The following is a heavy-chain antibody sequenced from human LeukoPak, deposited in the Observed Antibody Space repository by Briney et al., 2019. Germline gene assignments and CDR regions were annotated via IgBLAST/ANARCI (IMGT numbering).Heavy chain of an antibody. D-gene: IGHD3-10*01. J-gene: IGHJ4*02. CDR2: INPNSGGT. CDR1: GYTFTGYY. CDR3: ARGFKAYGSGSLDY. Sequence: ASVKVSCKASGYTFTGYYMHWVRQAPGQGLEWMGWINPNSGGTNYAQKFQGRVTMTRNTSISTAYMELSSLNSEDTAVYYCARGFKAYGSGSLDYWGQGTLVTVSS. V-gene: IGHV1-2*02.